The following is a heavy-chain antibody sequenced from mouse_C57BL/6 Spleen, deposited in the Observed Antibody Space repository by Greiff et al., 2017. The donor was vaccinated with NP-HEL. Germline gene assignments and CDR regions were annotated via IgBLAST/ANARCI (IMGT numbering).Heavy chain of an antibody. CDR2: IDPETGGT. CDR1: GYTFTDYE. V-gene: IGHV1-15*01. CDR3: TRRTTGPDY. Sequence: QVQLQQSGAELVRPGASVTLSCKASGYTFTDYEMHWVKQTPVHGLEWIGAIDPETGGTAYNQKFKGKAILTADKSSSTAYMELRSLTSEDSAVYYCTRRTTGPDYWGQGTTLTVSS. D-gene: IGHD1-1*01. J-gene: IGHJ2*01.